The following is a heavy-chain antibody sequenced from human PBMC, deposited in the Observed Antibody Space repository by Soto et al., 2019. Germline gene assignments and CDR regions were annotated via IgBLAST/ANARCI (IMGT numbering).Heavy chain of an antibody. CDR2: ISSSGSTI. V-gene: IGHV3-48*04. CDR1: GFTFSSYA. D-gene: IGHD6-6*01. Sequence: GGSLRLSCAASGFTFSSYAMSWVRQAPGKGLEWVSYISSSGSTIYYADSVKGRFTISRDNVKNSLYLQMNSLRAEDTAVYYCARSWSRSSRRMDVWGQGTTVTVSS. J-gene: IGHJ6*02. CDR3: ARSWSRSSRRMDV.